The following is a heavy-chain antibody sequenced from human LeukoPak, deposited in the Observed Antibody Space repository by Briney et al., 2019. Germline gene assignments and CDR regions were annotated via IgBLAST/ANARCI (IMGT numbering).Heavy chain of an antibody. V-gene: IGHV3-15*01. Sequence: GGSQRLSCAASGFTFSNAWMSWVRQAPGKGLEWVGRIKSKTDGGTTDYAAPVKGRFTISRDDSKNTLYLQMNSLKTEDTAVYYCTTDYSGSYPSLDYWGQGTLVTVSS. CDR1: GFTFSNAW. J-gene: IGHJ4*02. CDR3: TTDYSGSYPSLDY. CDR2: IKSKTDGGTT. D-gene: IGHD1-26*01.